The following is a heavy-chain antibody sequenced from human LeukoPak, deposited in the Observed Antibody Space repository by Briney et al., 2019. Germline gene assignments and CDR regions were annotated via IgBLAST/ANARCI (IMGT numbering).Heavy chain of an antibody. CDR3: ARAGVLVPAANRYNWFDP. CDR1: GGSISSSNW. D-gene: IGHD2-2*01. Sequence: ASGTLSLTCAVSGGSISSSNWWSWVRQPPGKGLEWIGEIYHSGSTNYNPSLKSRVTISVDTSKNQFSLKLSSVTAADTAVYYCARAGVLVPAANRYNWFDPWGQGTLVSVSS. J-gene: IGHJ5*02. CDR2: IYHSGST. V-gene: IGHV4-4*02.